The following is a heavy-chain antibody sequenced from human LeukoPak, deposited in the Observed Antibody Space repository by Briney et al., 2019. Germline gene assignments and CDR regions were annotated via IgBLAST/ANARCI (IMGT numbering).Heavy chain of an antibody. V-gene: IGHV4-34*01. J-gene: IGHJ4*02. CDR2: INHSGST. CDR3: ARLWDSSGSY. Sequence: SETLSLTCAVYGGSFSNYYWSWIRQPPGKGLEWIGEINHSGSTNYNPSLKSRVTISVDTSKNQFSLKLSSVTAADTAMYYCARLWDSSGSYWGQGTLVIVSS. D-gene: IGHD1-26*01. CDR1: GGSFSNYY.